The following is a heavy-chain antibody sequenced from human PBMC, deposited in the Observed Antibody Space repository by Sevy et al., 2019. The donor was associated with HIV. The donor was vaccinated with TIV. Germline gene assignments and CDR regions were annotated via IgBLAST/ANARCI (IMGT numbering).Heavy chain of an antibody. CDR3: VKDPDYNFWRGDYGMDV. CDR1: GFSFSNSA. V-gene: IGHV3-64D*06. CDR2: ISSDGVST. J-gene: IGHJ6*02. D-gene: IGHD3-3*01. Sequence: GGSLRLSCSGSGFSFSNSAMNWVRQTPGKGLKYVSAISSDGVSTYYTDSVRGRFTISRDNSKNTLYLQKSSLRVEDTAVYYFVKDPDYNFWRGDYGMDVWGQGTTVTVSS.